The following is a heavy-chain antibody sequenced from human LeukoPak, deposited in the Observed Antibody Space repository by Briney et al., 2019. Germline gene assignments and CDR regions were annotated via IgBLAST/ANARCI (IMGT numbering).Heavy chain of an antibody. Sequence: SETLSLTCAVYGGSFSGYYWSWIRQPPGKGLEWLGEINHSGSTNYNPSLKSRVTISVDTSKNQFSLKLSSVTAADTAVYYCARVRRGPDFWSGYISEKNWFDPWGQGTLVTVSS. CDR3: ARVRRGPDFWSGYISEKNWFDP. V-gene: IGHV4-34*01. J-gene: IGHJ5*02. D-gene: IGHD3-3*01. CDR2: INHSGST. CDR1: GGSFSGYY.